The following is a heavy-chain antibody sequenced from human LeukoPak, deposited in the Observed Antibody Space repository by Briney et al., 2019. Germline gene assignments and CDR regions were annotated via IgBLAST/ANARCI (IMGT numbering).Heavy chain of an antibody. CDR2: ISAYNGNT. J-gene: IGHJ5*02. CDR3: ARDGVVPAAISVTAPTDNWFDP. CDR1: GYPFSNYG. V-gene: IGHV1-18*01. D-gene: IGHD2-2*02. Sequence: ASVKVSCKASGYPFSNYGISWVRPAPGQGPEWMGWISAYNGNTNYSQKLQGRVTMTTDTSTSTAYMELRSLRSDDTAVYYCARDGVVPAAISVTAPTDNWFDPWGQGTLVTVSS.